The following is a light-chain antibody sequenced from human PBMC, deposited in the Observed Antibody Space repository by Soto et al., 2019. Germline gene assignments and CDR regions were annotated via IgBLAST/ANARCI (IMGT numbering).Light chain of an antibody. CDR1: NIAIKS. CDR3: QVWDSSSDHRVV. J-gene: IGLJ2*01. V-gene: IGLV3-21*02. CDR2: DDV. Sequence: SYELTQAPSVSVAPGQTARITCGGNNIAIKSVHWYQQKPGQAPVLVVYDDVDRPSGIPERFSGSNSGNTATLTITRVEAGDEADYHCQVWDSSSDHRVVFGGGTKVTVL.